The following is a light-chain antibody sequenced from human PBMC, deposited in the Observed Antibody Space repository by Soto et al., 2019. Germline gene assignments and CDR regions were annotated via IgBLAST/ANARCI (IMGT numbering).Light chain of an antibody. CDR1: QSVSTY. CDR3: QHRNYWPPGAA. V-gene: IGKV3-11*01. J-gene: IGKJ4*01. Sequence: EIVLTQSPATLSLSPGERATLACRASQSVSTYLAWYQQKPGQAPRLLIYDASNRATGIPARFSGSGSGTDFTLTISSLEPEDYAVYYCQHRNYWPPGAAFGGGTKVEIK. CDR2: DAS.